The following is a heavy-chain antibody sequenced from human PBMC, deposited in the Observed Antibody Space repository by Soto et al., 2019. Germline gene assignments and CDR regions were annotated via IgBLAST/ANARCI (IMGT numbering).Heavy chain of an antibody. CDR3: ARRGNPGCSRGSCYLYYYYYMDV. CDR2: IYYSGST. J-gene: IGHJ6*03. CDR1: GGSITNYY. Sequence: SETLSLTCTVSGGSITNYYWSWIRQPPGKGLEWIGYIYYSGSTNYNPSLESRVTISVDTSKNQFSLKLTSVTAADTAVYYCARRGNPGCSRGSCYLYYYYYMDVWGKGTTVTVSS. V-gene: IGHV4-59*08. D-gene: IGHD2-15*01.